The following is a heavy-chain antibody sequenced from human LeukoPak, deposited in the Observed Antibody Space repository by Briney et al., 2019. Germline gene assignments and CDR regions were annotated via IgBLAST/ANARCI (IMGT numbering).Heavy chain of an antibody. D-gene: IGHD6-19*01. CDR1: GYTFTSYY. Sequence: ASVKVSCKASGYTFTSYYMHWVRQAPGQGLEWMGIINPSGGSTSSAQKFQGRVTMTRDTSTSTVYMELSSQRSGDTAVYYFARATKAGDVTWEAGTLYFQHWGQGTLVTVSS. J-gene: IGHJ1*01. V-gene: IGHV1-46*01. CDR2: INPSGGST. CDR3: ARATKAGDVTWEAGTLYFQH.